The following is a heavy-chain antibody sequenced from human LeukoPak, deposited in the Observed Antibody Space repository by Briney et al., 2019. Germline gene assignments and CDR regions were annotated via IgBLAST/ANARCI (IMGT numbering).Heavy chain of an antibody. CDR1: GGSISTYY. CDR2: VYSIGRT. V-gene: IGHV4-59*01. J-gene: IGHJ3*02. Sequence: SETLSLTCTVSGGSISTYYWNWIRQAPGKGLEWIGYVYSIGRTNSNPTLRSRVTISVDTSKNQFSLRLTSVTAADTAVYYCAREHSVGGGLDAFDMWGQGTMVTVSS. D-gene: IGHD3-16*01. CDR3: AREHSVGGGLDAFDM.